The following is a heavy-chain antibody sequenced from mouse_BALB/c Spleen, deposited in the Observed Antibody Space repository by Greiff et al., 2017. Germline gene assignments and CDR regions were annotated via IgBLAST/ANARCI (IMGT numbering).Heavy chain of an antibody. CDR1: GFNIKDTY. Sequence: EVQLVESGAELVKPGASVKLSCTASGFNIKDTYMHWVKQRPEQGLEWIGRIDPANGNTKYDPKFQGKATITADTSSNTAYLQLSSLTSEDTAVYYCARGRQLGPYYAMDYWGQGTSVTVSS. CDR3: ARGRQLGPYYAMDY. CDR2: IDPANGNT. D-gene: IGHD3-2*01. J-gene: IGHJ4*01. V-gene: IGHV14-3*02.